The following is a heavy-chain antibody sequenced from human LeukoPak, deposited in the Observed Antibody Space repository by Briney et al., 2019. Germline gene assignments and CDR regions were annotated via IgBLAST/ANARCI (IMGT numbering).Heavy chain of an antibody. V-gene: IGHV1-69*05. CDR1: GGTFSSYA. CDR3: ATVVPYGSGTYYDAFDI. Sequence: ASVKVSCKASGGTFSSYAINWVRQAPGQGLEWMGGIIPRLGTASYARNFQGRVTITTDESTGTAYMDLSTLRSEDTAVYYCATVVPYGSGTYYDAFDIWGQGTMVTVSS. J-gene: IGHJ3*02. D-gene: IGHD3-10*01. CDR2: IIPRLGTA.